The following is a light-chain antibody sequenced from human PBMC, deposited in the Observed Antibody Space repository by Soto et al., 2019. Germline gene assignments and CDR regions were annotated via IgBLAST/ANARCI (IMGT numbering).Light chain of an antibody. V-gene: IGKV3-20*01. J-gene: IGKJ4*01. Sequence: EIVLTQSPGALSLSPGERAILSCRASQSLSTNYVAWYQQRPGQAPRLLIYASARRATGIPDRFSASGSATDGTLTISRLQPEDSAVYYCQHFGYFGGGTKVEIK. CDR2: ASA. CDR3: QHFGY. CDR1: QSLSTNY.